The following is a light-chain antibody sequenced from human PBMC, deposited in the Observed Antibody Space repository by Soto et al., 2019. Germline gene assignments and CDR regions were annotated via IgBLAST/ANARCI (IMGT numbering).Light chain of an antibody. V-gene: IGKV1-8*01. J-gene: IGKJ4*01. CDR3: PQYYSYPPLT. Sequence: AIRMTQSPSSFSASTGDRVTITCRASQGISSYLAWYQQKPGKAPTLLIYAASTLQSGVPSRFSGSGSGTDFTLTISCLQSEDFATYYCPQYYSYPPLTFGGGTKVEIK. CDR1: QGISSY. CDR2: AAS.